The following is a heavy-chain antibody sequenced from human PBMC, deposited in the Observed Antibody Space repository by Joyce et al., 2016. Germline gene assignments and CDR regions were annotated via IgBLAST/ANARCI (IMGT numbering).Heavy chain of an antibody. CDR3: ARDGGSGYSSDY. CDR1: GYTFTGYY. D-gene: IGHD5-18*01. Sequence: QVPLVQSGAEVKKPGASVKVSCKTSGYTFTGYYLHWVRQAPGQGLEWMGWINPNSGGTNYAQKFQGRVTMTRDTSITTAYMERRSLRSDDTAVFYCARDGGSGYSSDYWGQGTLVTVSS. J-gene: IGHJ4*02. V-gene: IGHV1-2*02. CDR2: INPNSGGT.